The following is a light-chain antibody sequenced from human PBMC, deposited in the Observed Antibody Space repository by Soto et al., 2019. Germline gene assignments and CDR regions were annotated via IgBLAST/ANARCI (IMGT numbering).Light chain of an antibody. J-gene: IGKJ4*01. CDR3: QQYNNWPLT. Sequence: EVVVTQSPATLSVSLGDRATLSFRASQSVSSNLAWYQQKPGQGPRLLIYGASTRATGIPARFSGSGSGTEFILTISSLQSEDFAVYSCQQYNNWPLTFGGGTKVDI. V-gene: IGKV3-15*01. CDR1: QSVSSN. CDR2: GAS.